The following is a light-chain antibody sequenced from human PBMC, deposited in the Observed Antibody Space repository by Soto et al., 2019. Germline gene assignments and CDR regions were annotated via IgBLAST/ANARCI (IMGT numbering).Light chain of an antibody. J-gene: IGKJ1*01. CDR2: WAS. V-gene: IGKV4-1*01. Sequence: ILRTQSTRSRALSLVEIATLNCKSIQRVLSSSNKKNYLAWHQQKPGQPPKLLISWASSRQSGVPYRFSGSGSGTDFTLTISSLQPEDLAIYYCQQYYSASQTFGEGTKVDIK. CDR3: QQYYSASQT. CDR1: QRVLSSSNKKNY.